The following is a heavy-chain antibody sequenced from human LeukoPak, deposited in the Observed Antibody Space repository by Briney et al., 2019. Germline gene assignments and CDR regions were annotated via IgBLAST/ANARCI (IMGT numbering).Heavy chain of an antibody. CDR3: AREYCSGGSCYYNYYYYMDV. V-gene: IGHV3-11*01. CDR1: GFTFSDYY. J-gene: IGHJ6*03. D-gene: IGHD2-15*01. CDR2: ISSSGSTI. Sequence: PGGSLRLSCAASGFTFSDYYMSWIRQAPGKGLEWVSYISSSGSTIYYADSVKGRFTISRDNAKNSLYLRMNSLRAEDTAVYYCAREYCSGGSCYYNYYYYMDVWGKGTTVTISS.